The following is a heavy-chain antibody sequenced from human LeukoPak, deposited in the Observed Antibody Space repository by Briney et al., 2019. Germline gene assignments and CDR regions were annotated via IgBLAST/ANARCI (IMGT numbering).Heavy chain of an antibody. J-gene: IGHJ3*02. V-gene: IGHV3-30-3*01. CDR2: ISYDGNNK. D-gene: IGHD3-22*01. Sequence: GRSLRLSCAASGFTFRSYSMHWVRQAPGKGLEWVAVISYDGNNKYYVESVKGRFNISRDNSKNTLFLQMNSLRAEDTAVYYCARMRDSALWENAYEIWGQGTMVTVSS. CDR1: GFTFRSYS. CDR3: ARMRDSALWENAYEI.